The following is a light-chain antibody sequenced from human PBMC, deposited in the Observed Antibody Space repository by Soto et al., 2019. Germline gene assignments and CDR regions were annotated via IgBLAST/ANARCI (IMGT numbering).Light chain of an antibody. J-gene: IGKJ1*01. CDR2: DAS. Sequence: STLSAXVGDRVTITCRASQSISSWLAWYQQKPGKAPKLLIYDASSLESGVPSRFSGSGSGTEFTLTISSLQPDDFATYYCQQYNSYSPSWTFGQGTKVDIK. CDR3: QQYNSYSPSWT. CDR1: QSISSW. V-gene: IGKV1-5*01.